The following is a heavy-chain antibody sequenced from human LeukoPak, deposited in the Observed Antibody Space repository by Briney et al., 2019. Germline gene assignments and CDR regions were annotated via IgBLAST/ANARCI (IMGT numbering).Heavy chain of an antibody. Sequence: GGSLRLSCAASGFTFSSHAMSWVRQAPGKGLEWVSAISGSGGNTYYADSVKGRFTISRDNSKNTLYLQMSSLRAEDTAVYYCAKRYNWNDGGHFDYWGQGTLVTFSS. CDR1: GFTFSSHA. V-gene: IGHV3-23*01. CDR3: AKRYNWNDGGHFDY. CDR2: ISGSGGNT. D-gene: IGHD1-1*01. J-gene: IGHJ4*02.